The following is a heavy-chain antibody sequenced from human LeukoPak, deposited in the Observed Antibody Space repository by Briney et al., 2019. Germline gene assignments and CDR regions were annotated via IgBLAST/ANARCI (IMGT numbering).Heavy chain of an antibody. J-gene: IGHJ4*02. CDR1: GYTFTSYG. V-gene: IGHV1-18*01. Sequence: VASVKVSCKASGYTFTSYGIRWVRRAPGQGLEWMGWISAYNGNTNYAQKLQGRVTMTTDTSTSTTYMELRSLRSADTAGYYCARVGASFYDYVGGSYRPLDYWGQGTLVTVSS. CDR2: ISAYNGNT. CDR3: ARVGASFYDYVGGSYRPLDY. D-gene: IGHD3-16*02.